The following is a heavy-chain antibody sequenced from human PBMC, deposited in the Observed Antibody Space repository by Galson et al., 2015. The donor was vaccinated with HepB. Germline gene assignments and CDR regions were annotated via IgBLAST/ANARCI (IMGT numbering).Heavy chain of an antibody. D-gene: IGHD3-10*01. CDR1: GFTFSSYA. V-gene: IGHV3-23*01. Sequence: SLRLSCAASGFTFSSYAMSWVRQAPGKGLEWVSTISGSGGSIYYADSVKGRFTISRDNAKNSLYLQMNSLRAEDTAVYYCARDYYGSGSYGGDYFDYWGQGTPVTVSS. CDR3: ARDYYGSGSYGGDYFDY. CDR2: ISGSGGSI. J-gene: IGHJ4*02.